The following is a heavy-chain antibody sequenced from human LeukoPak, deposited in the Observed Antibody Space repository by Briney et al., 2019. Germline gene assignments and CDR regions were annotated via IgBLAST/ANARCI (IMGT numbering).Heavy chain of an antibody. J-gene: IGHJ4*02. Sequence: PGRSLRLSCAASGFTFSSYAMHWVRQAPGKGLEWVAVISYDGSNKYYADSVKGRFTISRDNSKNTLYLQMNSLRAEDTAVYYCAREEIPIVVVPAAIYPLDYWGQGTLVTVSS. CDR3: AREEIPIVVVPAAIYPLDY. V-gene: IGHV3-30-3*01. CDR1: GFTFSSYA. CDR2: ISYDGSNK. D-gene: IGHD2-2*01.